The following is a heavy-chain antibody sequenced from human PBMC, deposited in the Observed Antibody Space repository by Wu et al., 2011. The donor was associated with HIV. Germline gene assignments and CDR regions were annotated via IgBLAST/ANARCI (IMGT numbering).Heavy chain of an antibody. Sequence: QVQLVQSGAEVKRPGASVKVSCKTSGYTFTSYGLSWVRQAPGQGLEWMGWINAYNGNTNYPQKFQGRVTMTTDTSTSTAYMELRSLRSDDTAVYYCARVPFTPVTTYSYYYGMDVWAKDHGHRLL. J-gene: IGHJ6*04. D-gene: IGHD4-17*01. CDR1: GYTFTSYG. CDR2: INAYNGNT. V-gene: IGHV1-18*01. CDR3: ARVPFTPVTTYSYYYGMDV.